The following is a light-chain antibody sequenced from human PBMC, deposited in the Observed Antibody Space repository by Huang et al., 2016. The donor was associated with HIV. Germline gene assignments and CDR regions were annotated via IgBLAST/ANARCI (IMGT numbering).Light chain of an antibody. CDR1: QSISNN. Sequence: IVLTQSPATLSWYLGESVTLSCRASQSISNNLALYQQRPGQAPGLLGYDASNRVADVPARFSGSGSETDFTLTISSLEPDDFAVYYCQQHDKWVTFGGGTKVE. V-gene: IGKV3-11*01. CDR2: DAS. CDR3: QQHDKWVT. J-gene: IGKJ4*01.